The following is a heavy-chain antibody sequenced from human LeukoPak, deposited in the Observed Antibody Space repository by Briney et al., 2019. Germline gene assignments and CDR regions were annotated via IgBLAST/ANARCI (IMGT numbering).Heavy chain of an antibody. CDR3: AREKVPYYDILTGRRPYYFDY. Sequence: SETLSLTCTVSGGSISSYYWSWIRQPAGKGLEWIGRIYTSGSTNYNPSLKSRVTMSADTSKNQFSLKLSSVTAADTAVYYCAREKVPYYDILTGRRPYYFDYWGQGTLVTVSS. J-gene: IGHJ4*02. D-gene: IGHD3-9*01. CDR1: GGSISSYY. CDR2: IYTSGST. V-gene: IGHV4-4*07.